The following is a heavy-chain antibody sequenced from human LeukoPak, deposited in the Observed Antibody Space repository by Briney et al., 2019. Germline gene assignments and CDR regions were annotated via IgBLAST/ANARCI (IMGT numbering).Heavy chain of an antibody. V-gene: IGHV1-69*06. J-gene: IGHJ4*02. CDR3: ARDRTGSGCFAY. CDR2: IIPIFGTA. D-gene: IGHD6-19*01. Sequence: SVKVSCKASGGTFSSYAISWVRQAPGQGLEWMGGIIPIFGTANYAQKFQGRVTITADKSTSTAYMELSSLRSEDTAVYYCARDRTGSGCFAYWGQGTLVTVSS. CDR1: GGTFSSYA.